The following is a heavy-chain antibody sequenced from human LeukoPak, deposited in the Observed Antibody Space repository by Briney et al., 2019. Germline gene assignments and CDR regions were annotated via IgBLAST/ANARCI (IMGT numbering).Heavy chain of an antibody. CDR3: ARADIRAIASSGWYGFDY. Sequence: ASVKVSCRASGYTFTSYGISWVRQAPGQGLEWMGWISGYNGNTNDAQNFQGRVTMTTDTSTSTAYMELRSLRSDDTAVYYCARADIRAIASSGWYGFDYWGQGTLVTVSS. D-gene: IGHD6-19*01. CDR1: GYTFTSYG. CDR2: ISGYNGNT. J-gene: IGHJ4*02. V-gene: IGHV1-18*01.